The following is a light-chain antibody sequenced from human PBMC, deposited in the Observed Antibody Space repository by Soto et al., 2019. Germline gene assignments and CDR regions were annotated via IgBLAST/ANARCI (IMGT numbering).Light chain of an antibody. CDR3: QQYGSSRRT. V-gene: IGKV3-20*01. J-gene: IGKJ1*01. Sequence: EIVLTHSPGTLSLSTGERATLSCRASQSVSGSYLAWYQQKPGQAPRLLIYGASSRATGIPDRFSGTGSGTDFTLTISRLEPEDFAVYYCQQYGSSRRTFGQGTKVDIK. CDR2: GAS. CDR1: QSVSGSY.